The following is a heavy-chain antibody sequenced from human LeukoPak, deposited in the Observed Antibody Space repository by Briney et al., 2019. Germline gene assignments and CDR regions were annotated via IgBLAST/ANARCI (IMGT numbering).Heavy chain of an antibody. Sequence: SETLSLTCTVSGGSISSSSYYWGWIRQPPGKGLEWIGSIYYSGSTYYNPSLKSRVTISVDTSKNQFSLKLSSVTAADMAVYYCARQILYDSSGFFDYWGQGTLVTVSS. D-gene: IGHD3-22*01. CDR1: GGSISSSSYY. J-gene: IGHJ4*02. CDR2: IYYSGST. V-gene: IGHV4-39*01. CDR3: ARQILYDSSGFFDY.